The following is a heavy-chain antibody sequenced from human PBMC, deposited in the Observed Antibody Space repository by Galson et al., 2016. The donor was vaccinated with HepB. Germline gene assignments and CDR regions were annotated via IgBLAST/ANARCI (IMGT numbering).Heavy chain of an antibody. CDR2: ISYSGST. J-gene: IGHJ6*02. CDR3: ARDHCTGGVCYSSPWYYGMDV. CDR1: GGSISSGYYY. Sequence: TLSLTCTVSGGSISSGYYYWSWIRQLPGKGLEWIGYISYSGSTGYNPSLQSRVTISADTSKNQLSLMLSSVTAADTAVYFCARDHCTGGVCYSSPWYYGMDVWGQGTTVTVSS. D-gene: IGHD2-8*02. V-gene: IGHV4-31*03.